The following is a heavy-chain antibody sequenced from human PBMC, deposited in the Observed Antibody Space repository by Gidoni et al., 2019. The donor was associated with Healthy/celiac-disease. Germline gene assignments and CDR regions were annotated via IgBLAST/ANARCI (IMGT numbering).Heavy chain of an antibody. CDR1: GGSISRSSYY. Sequence: QLQLQESGPGLVKPSETLSLTCTVSGGSISRSSYYWGWIRQPPGKGLEWIGSIYYSGSTYYNPSLKSRVTISVDTSKNQFSLKLSSVTAADTAVYYCARLDIVVVVGGFDYWGQGTLVTVSS. CDR3: ARLDIVVVVGGFDY. J-gene: IGHJ4*02. D-gene: IGHD2-15*01. CDR2: IYYSGST. V-gene: IGHV4-39*01.